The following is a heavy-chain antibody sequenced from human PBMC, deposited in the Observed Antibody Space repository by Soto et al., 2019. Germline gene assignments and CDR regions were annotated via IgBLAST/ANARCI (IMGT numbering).Heavy chain of an antibody. CDR2: IWYDGSDK. CDR3: DFGNLSYYFDY. V-gene: IGHV3-33*01. Sequence: PGGSLRLSCAASGFTFSGFGMHWVRQAPGKGLEWVAIIWYDGSDKYYADSVKGRFTISRDNSKNTLYLQMNSLRAEDTAVYHCDFGNLSYYFDYWGQGTTLTVYS. D-gene: IGHD3-16*01. J-gene: IGHJ4*02. CDR1: GFTFSGFG.